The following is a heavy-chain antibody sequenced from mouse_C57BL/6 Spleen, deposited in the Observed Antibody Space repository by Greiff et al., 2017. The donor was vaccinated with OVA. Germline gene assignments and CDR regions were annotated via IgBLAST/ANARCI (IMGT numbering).Heavy chain of an antibody. J-gene: IGHJ1*03. D-gene: IGHD2-3*01. V-gene: IGHV1-69*01. CDR3: ARRGGYDYWYFDF. Sequence: VQLQQPGAELVMPGASVKLSCKASGYTFTSYWMHWVKQRPGQGLEWIGEIDPSDSYTNYNQKFKGKSTLTVDKSSSTAYMQLSSLTSEDSAVYYCARRGGYDYWYFDFWGTGTTVTVSS. CDR1: GYTFTSYW. CDR2: IDPSDSYT.